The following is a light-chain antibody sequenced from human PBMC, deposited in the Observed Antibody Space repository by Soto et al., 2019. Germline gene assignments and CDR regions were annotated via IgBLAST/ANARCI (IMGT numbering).Light chain of an antibody. V-gene: IGKV4-1*01. CDR2: WAS. Sequence: DIVMTQSPDSLAVSLGERATINCKSSQSVLYSSNNRNYLAWYQQKPGQPPKLLIYWASTRESGVPDRFSGSGSETDFTLSISILQAEDVSVYYCQQYYSTPPTFGQGAKVDIK. J-gene: IGKJ1*01. CDR1: QSVLYSSNNRNY. CDR3: QQYYSTPPT.